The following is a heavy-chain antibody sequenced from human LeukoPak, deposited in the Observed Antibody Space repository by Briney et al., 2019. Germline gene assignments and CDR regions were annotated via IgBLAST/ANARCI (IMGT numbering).Heavy chain of an antibody. CDR2: INPNSGGT. V-gene: IGHV1-2*02. CDR1: GYTFTGYY. D-gene: IGHD2-2*01. Sequence: VASVKVSCKASGYTFTGYYMHWVRQAPGQGLEWMGWINPNSGGTNYGQKFQGRVTMTRDTSISTAYMELSSLRSEDTAVYYCARYLTAGGPRLNYYMDVWGKGTTVTVSS. J-gene: IGHJ6*03. CDR3: ARYLTAGGPRLNYYMDV.